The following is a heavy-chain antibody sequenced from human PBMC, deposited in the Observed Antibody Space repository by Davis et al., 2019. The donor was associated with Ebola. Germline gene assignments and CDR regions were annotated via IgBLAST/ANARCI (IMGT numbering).Heavy chain of an antibody. CDR2: ISGSGGNI. Sequence: GESLKISCAASGFTFSGHWMHWVRQAPGKGLEWVSAISGSGGNIYYADSVKGRFTLSRDNSKNTLYLQVNSLRAEDTAIYYCAKEVEQLLVHPYYGLDVWGQGTTVIVSS. D-gene: IGHD6-13*01. CDR3: AKEVEQLLVHPYYGLDV. V-gene: IGHV3-23*01. J-gene: IGHJ6*02. CDR1: GFTFSGHW.